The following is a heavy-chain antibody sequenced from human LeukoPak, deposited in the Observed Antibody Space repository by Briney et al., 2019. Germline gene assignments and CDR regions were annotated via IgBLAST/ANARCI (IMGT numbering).Heavy chain of an antibody. Sequence: GESLKISCKGSGYSFTTYWIGWVRQMPGKGLEWMGIIYPGDSDTRYSPSFQGQVTISADKSSSTAYLQWSSLKASDTAMYYCARHRVGIYSRNHAFDIWGQGTMVTVSS. CDR1: GYSFTTYW. D-gene: IGHD1-26*01. CDR3: ARHRVGIYSRNHAFDI. J-gene: IGHJ3*02. V-gene: IGHV5-51*01. CDR2: IYPGDSDT.